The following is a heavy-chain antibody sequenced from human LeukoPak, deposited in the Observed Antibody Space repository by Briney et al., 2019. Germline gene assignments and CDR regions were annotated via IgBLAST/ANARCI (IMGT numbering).Heavy chain of an antibody. J-gene: IGHJ5*02. CDR2: INPSGGST. D-gene: IGHD2-15*01. V-gene: IGHV1-46*01. Sequence: ASVKVSCKASGYTFTSYYMHWVRQAPGQGLEWMGIINPSGGSTSYAQKFQGRVTMTRDTSTSTVYTELSSLRSEDTAVYYCARGSPERGYCSGGSCWGNWFDPWGQGTLVTVSS. CDR1: GYTFTSYY. CDR3: ARGSPERGYCSGGSCWGNWFDP.